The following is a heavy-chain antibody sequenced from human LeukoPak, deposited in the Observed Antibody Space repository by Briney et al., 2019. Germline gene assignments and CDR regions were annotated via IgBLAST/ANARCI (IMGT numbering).Heavy chain of an antibody. CDR2: INRDGSTT. Sequence: GGSLRLSCAASGFTFTNYLVHWVRHAPGKGLVWVSRINRDGSTTNYADSVKGRFTVSRDNAKNTLNLQMNSPSAEDTAVYYCARDKKSGESSEIDYWGQGTLVTVSS. J-gene: IGHJ4*02. D-gene: IGHD3-10*01. CDR1: GFTFTNYL. V-gene: IGHV3-74*01. CDR3: ARDKKSGESSEIDY.